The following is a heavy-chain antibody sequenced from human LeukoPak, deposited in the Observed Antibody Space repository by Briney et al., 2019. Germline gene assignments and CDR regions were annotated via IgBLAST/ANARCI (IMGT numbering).Heavy chain of an antibody. CDR3: ARLRYDILTGCFDY. D-gene: IGHD3-9*01. CDR2: IYYSGST. V-gene: IGHV4-39*01. CDR1: GGSISSSSYY. J-gene: IGHJ4*02. Sequence: SETLSLTCTVSGGSISSSSYYWGWIRQPPGKGLEWIGSIYYSGSTYYNPSLKSRVTISVDTSKNQFSLKVSSVTAADTAVYYCARLRYDILTGCFDYWGQGTLVTVSS.